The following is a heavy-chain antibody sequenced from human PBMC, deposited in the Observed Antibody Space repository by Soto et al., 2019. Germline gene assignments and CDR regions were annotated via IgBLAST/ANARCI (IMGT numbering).Heavy chain of an antibody. CDR3: TKVLGYCSGGNCFTFDY. Sequence: EVQLVESGGGLVKPGGSLRLSCAASGFPFSKAWMSWVRQVPGKGLEWVGRIKSKADGGTTDYAAPVKGRFTISSDDSSNTLYLQMNSLKTEDTAVYYCTKVLGYCSGGNCFTFDYWGQGAVVTASS. V-gene: IGHV3-15*01. D-gene: IGHD2-15*01. CDR2: IKSKADGGTT. J-gene: IGHJ4*02. CDR1: GFPFSKAW.